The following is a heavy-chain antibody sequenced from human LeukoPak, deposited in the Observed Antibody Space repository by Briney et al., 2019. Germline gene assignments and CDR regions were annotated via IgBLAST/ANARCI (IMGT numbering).Heavy chain of an antibody. CDR1: GFTFDDYG. D-gene: IGHD3-22*01. J-gene: IGHJ4*02. V-gene: IGHV3-20*04. CDR3: ARDSGLYYYDSSGYFDY. CDR2: INWNGGST. Sequence: GGSLRLSCAASGFTFDDYGMSWVRQAPGKGLEWVSGINWNGGSTGYADSVKGRFTISRDNAKNSLYLQMNSLRAEDTALYYCARDSGLYYYDSSGYFDYWGQGTLVTVSS.